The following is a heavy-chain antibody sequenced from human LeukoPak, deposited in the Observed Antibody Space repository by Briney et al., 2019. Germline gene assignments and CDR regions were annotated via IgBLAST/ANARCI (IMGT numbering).Heavy chain of an antibody. CDR1: GGSISSFY. V-gene: IGHV4-59*08. D-gene: IGHD3-10*01. Sequence: SETLSLTCTVSGGSISSFYWSWIRQPPGKGLEWLGFVYYRGTAYYNSSLKSRLTISIDTSQNQFSLRLTSVTAADTAVYYCARIQGNGAYGWDYFDYWGRGTLVAVSS. CDR3: ARIQGNGAYGWDYFDY. CDR2: VYYRGTA. J-gene: IGHJ4*02.